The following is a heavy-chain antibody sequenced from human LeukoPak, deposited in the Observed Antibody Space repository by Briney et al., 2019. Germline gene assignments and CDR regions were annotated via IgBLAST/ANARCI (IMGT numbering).Heavy chain of an antibody. Sequence: SETLSLTCTVSGGSISSYYWSWIRQPAGKGLEWIGRIYTSGSTNYNPSLKSRVTMSVDTSKNQFSLKLSSVTAADTAVYYCARVGPGYGDYPYFDYWGQGTLVTVSS. V-gene: IGHV4-4*07. D-gene: IGHD4-17*01. J-gene: IGHJ4*02. CDR1: GGSISSYY. CDR2: IYTSGST. CDR3: ARVGPGYGDYPYFDY.